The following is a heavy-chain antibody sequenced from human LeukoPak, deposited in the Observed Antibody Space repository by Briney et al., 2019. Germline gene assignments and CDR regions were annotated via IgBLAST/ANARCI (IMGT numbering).Heavy chain of an antibody. Sequence: GGSLRLSCAASGFTVSSNYMSWVRQAPGKGLEWVSVIYSGGSTYYADSVKGRFTISRDNSKNTLYLQMNSLRAEDTAVYYCARVSSGYYTAAFDIWGQGTMVTV. CDR2: IYSGGST. V-gene: IGHV3-66*01. CDR3: ARVSSGYYTAAFDI. D-gene: IGHD3-22*01. CDR1: GFTVSSNY. J-gene: IGHJ3*02.